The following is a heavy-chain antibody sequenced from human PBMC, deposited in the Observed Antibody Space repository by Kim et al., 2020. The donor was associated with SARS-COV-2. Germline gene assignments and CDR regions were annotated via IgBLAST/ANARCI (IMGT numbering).Heavy chain of an antibody. J-gene: IGHJ3*02. CDR1: GFTFSDYY. D-gene: IGHD6-13*01. CDR3: ARVLIAAAVPDAFDI. V-gene: IGHV3-11*05. CDR2: ISSSSSYT. Sequence: GGSLRLSCAASGFTFSDYYMSWIRQAPGKGLEWVSYISSSSSYTNYADSVKGRFTISRDNAKNSLYLQMNSLRAEDTAVYYCARVLIAAAVPDAFDIWGQGTMVTVSS.